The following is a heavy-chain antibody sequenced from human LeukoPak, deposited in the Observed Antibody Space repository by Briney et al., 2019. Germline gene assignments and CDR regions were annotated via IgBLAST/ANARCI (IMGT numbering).Heavy chain of an antibody. Sequence: SETLSLTCTVSGGSISSYYWSWIRQPAGKALEWIGRIYTSGSTNYNPSLKSRVTMSVDTSKNQFSLKLSSVTAADTAVYYCARSRPSYYDYVWGSRPLRGNWFDPWGQGTLVTVSS. J-gene: IGHJ5*02. CDR2: IYTSGST. CDR3: ARSRPSYYDYVWGSRPLRGNWFDP. V-gene: IGHV4-4*07. D-gene: IGHD3-16*01. CDR1: GGSISSYY.